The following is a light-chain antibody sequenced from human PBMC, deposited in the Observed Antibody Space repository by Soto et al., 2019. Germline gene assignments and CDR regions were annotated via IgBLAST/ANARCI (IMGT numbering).Light chain of an antibody. CDR1: QRTSAY. CDR2: DVS. V-gene: IGKV1-39*01. Sequence: DIQMTQSPSSLSASVGDRVTITCRASQRTSAYLNWYQQNPGEAPKLLIFDVSVLESGVPSRFSGSGSETEFTLSITRLKTDDLATDDCQQNYRPPLTFGPGTTV. J-gene: IGKJ3*01. CDR3: QQNYRPPLT.